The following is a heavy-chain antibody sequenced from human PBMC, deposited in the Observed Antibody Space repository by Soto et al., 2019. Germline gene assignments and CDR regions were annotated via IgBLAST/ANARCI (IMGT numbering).Heavy chain of an antibody. V-gene: IGHV1-69*01. CDR3: GRGGRGYSSGWYYFDY. CDR2: IIPIFGTA. Sequence: QVQLVQSGAEVKKPGSSVKVSCKASGGTFRSYAISWVRQAPGQGLEWMGGIIPIFGTANYAQTFQGRVTITADESTSTAYMELSSLRSEDTAVYYCGRGGRGYSSGWYYFDYWGQGTLVTGSS. CDR1: GGTFRSYA. D-gene: IGHD6-19*01. J-gene: IGHJ4*02.